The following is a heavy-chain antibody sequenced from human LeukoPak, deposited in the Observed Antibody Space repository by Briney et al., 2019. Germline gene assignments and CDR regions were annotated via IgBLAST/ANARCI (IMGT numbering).Heavy chain of an antibody. CDR2: IRSGSDYI. Sequence: PGGSLRLSCAASGLTFSNYDMNCVRQAPGKGLEWVSSIRSGSDYIYYADSVKGRFTISRDNAKKSLYLQMNSLRAEDTAVYYCARVSSVTTTTQGAFDIWGQGTMVTVSS. CDR1: GLTFSNYD. D-gene: IGHD4-17*01. CDR3: ARVSSVTTTTQGAFDI. V-gene: IGHV3-21*01. J-gene: IGHJ3*02.